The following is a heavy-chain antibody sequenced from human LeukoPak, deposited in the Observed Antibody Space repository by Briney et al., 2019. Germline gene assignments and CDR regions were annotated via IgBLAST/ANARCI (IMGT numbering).Heavy chain of an antibody. CDR3: VRSRIPGWFDP. CDR2: ISSNGGST. V-gene: IGHV3-64D*06. CDR1: GFTFSSYA. J-gene: IGHJ5*02. D-gene: IGHD1-14*01. Sequence: GGSLRLSCSASGFTFSSYAMRWVRQAPGKGLEYVSAISSNGGSTYYADSVKGRFTISRDNSKNTLYLQMSSLRAEDTAVYYCVRSRIPGWFDPWGQGTLVTVSS.